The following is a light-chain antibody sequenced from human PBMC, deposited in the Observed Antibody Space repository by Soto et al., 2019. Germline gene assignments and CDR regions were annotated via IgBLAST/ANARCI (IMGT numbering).Light chain of an antibody. CDR1: NSDVGGYNY. Sequence: QSALTQPASVSGSPGQSITISCTGTNSDVGGYNYVSWYQQHPGKAPKLMIYKVSSRPSGVSNRFSGSKSGNTASLTISGLQAEDEADYYCSSYTSSSTYVFGTGTKVTVL. CDR3: SSYTSSSTYV. CDR2: KVS. J-gene: IGLJ1*01. V-gene: IGLV2-14*01.